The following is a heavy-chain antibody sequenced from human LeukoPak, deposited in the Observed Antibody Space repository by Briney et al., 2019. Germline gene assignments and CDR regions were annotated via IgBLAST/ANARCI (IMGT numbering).Heavy chain of an antibody. J-gene: IGHJ4*02. CDR3: AKDVLYSSSWYPFDC. CDR1: GFTFSSYA. Sequence: GGSLRLSCAASGFTFSSYAMSWVRQAPGKGLEWVSAISGSGGSTYYADSVKGRFTISRDNSKNTLYLQMNSLRVEDTAVYYCAKDVLYSSSWYPFDCWGQGTLLTVSS. CDR2: ISGSGGST. V-gene: IGHV3-23*01. D-gene: IGHD6-13*01.